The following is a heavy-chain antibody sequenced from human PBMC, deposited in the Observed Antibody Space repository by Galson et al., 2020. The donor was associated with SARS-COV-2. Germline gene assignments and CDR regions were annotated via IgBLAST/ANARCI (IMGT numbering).Heavy chain of an antibody. Sequence: ASVKVSCKVSGYTLSESSMHWARQAPGKGLEWMGIFDPEDGEAIYAPKFQGRVTLTEDTSTDTAYMELSSLRSEDTAVYYCATAPFWSGYYAFDFWGQGTLVTVSS. D-gene: IGHD3-3*01. CDR3: ATAPFWSGYYAFDF. CDR1: GYTLSESS. V-gene: IGHV1-24*01. J-gene: IGHJ4*02. CDR2: FDPEDGEA.